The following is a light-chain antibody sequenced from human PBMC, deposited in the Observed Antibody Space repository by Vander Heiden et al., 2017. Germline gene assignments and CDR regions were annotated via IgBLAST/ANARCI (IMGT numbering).Light chain of an antibody. J-gene: IGKJ4*01. Sequence: MLTPSPATLSSSPGERATLFCRASHNINHCLAWYQQKPGQGPKLLFYDASRRASGIPARFSGSGSGTDFTLTISSLEPEDFAVYYCQQSDTWPLTFGGGTKVEIK. V-gene: IGKV3-11*01. CDR3: QQSDTWPLT. CDR1: HNINHC. CDR2: DAS.